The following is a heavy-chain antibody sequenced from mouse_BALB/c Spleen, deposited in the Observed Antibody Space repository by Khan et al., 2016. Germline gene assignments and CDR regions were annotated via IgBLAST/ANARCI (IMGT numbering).Heavy chain of an antibody. CDR1: GYTFTDYA. CDR2: ISTYYGDT. V-gene: IGHV1S137*01. Sequence: QVQLKQSGAELVRPGVSVKISCKGSGYTFTDYAIHWVKQSHAKSLEWIGVISTYYGDTSYNQKFEGKATMTVDKSSSTAYVELARLTSEDSAIYYGAREGLNYDYAMDYWGQGTSVTVSS. J-gene: IGHJ4*01. D-gene: IGHD2-1*01. CDR3: AREGLNYDYAMDY.